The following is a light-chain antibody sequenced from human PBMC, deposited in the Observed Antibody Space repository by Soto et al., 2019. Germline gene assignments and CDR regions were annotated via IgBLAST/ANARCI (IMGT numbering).Light chain of an antibody. CDR2: DAS. V-gene: IGKV1-33*01. CDR1: QDISNY. CDR3: KQYDNRPPYT. J-gene: IGKJ2*01. Sequence: DIQMTQSPSSLSASVGDRVTITCQASQDISNYLNWYQQKPGKAPKLLIYDASNLETGVPSRFSGSGSGTDFTFTISSLQPEDIATYYCKQYDNRPPYTFGQGTKLEIK.